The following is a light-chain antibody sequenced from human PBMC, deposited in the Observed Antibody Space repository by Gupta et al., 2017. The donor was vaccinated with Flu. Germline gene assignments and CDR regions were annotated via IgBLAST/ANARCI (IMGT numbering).Light chain of an antibody. J-gene: IGLJ3*02. Sequence: VTITYTGSSSNIGNNSVSWYHQLPAPAPNLLLYWNKRRRSGVPERFSASKSATTATVTTSGLPAEEEADYYYAAKDDSRSGWVFGGGTKLTVL. CDR1: SSNIGNNS. CDR2: WNK. V-gene: IGLV1-47*01. CDR3: AAKDDSRSGWV.